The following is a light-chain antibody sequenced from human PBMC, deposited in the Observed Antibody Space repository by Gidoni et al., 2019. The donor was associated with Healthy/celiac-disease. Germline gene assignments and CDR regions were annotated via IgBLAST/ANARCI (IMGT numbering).Light chain of an antibody. CDR3: QQLNSYPLT. Sequence: IQLTQSPSSLSASVGDRVTITCRASQGISSYLAWYQQKPGKAPKLLIYAASTLQSGVPSRFSGSGSGTDFTLTFSSLQPEDFATYYCQQLNSYPLTFGGGTKVESK. J-gene: IGKJ4*01. CDR1: QGISSY. CDR2: AAS. V-gene: IGKV1-9*01.